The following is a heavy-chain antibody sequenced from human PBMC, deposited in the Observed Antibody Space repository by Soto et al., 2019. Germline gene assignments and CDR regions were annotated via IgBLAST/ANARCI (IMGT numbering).Heavy chain of an antibody. J-gene: IGHJ5*02. V-gene: IGHV1-3*01. CDR2: INAANGNT. CDR1: GYTFTNHA. D-gene: IGHD6-13*01. CDR3: LVRWFDP. Sequence: ASVKVSCKASGYTFTNHAMYWVRQAPGQRLEWIGWINAANGNTKYSQRFQDRVTITRDTSATTAYMELRRLRSEDTAVYYYLVRWFDPWGQGTLVTVSS.